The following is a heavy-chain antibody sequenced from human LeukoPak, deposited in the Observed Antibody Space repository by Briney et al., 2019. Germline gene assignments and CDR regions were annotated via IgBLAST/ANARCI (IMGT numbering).Heavy chain of an antibody. CDR1: GFTFSDYY. Sequence: PGGSLRLSCAASGFTFSDYYMSWIRQAPGKGLEWVSYISSSGSTIHYADSVKGRFTISRDNAKNSLYLQMNSLRAEDTAVYYCARIRSGTHDNYYYYGMDVWGQGTTVTVSS. V-gene: IGHV3-11*01. CDR3: ARIRSGTHDNYYYYGMDV. J-gene: IGHJ6*02. D-gene: IGHD3-16*01. CDR2: ISSSGSTI.